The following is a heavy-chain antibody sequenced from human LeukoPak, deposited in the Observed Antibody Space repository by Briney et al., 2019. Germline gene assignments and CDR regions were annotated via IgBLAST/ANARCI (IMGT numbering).Heavy chain of an antibody. Sequence: GGSLRLSCTASGVTFNDYYMSWIRQAPGKGLEWVSVIYSGGSTYYADSVKGRFTISRDNSKNTLYLQMNSLRAEDTAVYYCARDPVIAAAGTRYYGMDVWGQGTTVTVSS. D-gene: IGHD6-13*01. CDR1: GVTFNDYY. V-gene: IGHV3-66*01. J-gene: IGHJ6*02. CDR2: IYSGGST. CDR3: ARDPVIAAAGTRYYGMDV.